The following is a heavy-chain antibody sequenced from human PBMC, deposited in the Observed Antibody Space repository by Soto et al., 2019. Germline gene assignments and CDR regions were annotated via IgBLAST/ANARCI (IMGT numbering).Heavy chain of an antibody. Sequence: TSATLCLTCAVSGYSISLGYYWGWIRQPPGKGLEWIGSIYHSGNTYYNPSLKSRVSISLDTSKNRFSLELNSVTAADTAVYYWARVKLGGRGGFDYWGLGTLVTVSS. CDR2: IYHSGNT. CDR3: ARVKLGGRGGFDY. J-gene: IGHJ4*02. CDR1: GYSISLGYY. D-gene: IGHD2-15*01. V-gene: IGHV4-38-2*01.